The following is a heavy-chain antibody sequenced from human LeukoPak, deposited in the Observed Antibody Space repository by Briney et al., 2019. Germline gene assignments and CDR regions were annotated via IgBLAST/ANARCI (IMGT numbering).Heavy chain of an antibody. Sequence: ASVKVSCKASGYTFTSYDINWVRQATGQGLEWMGWMNPNSGNTGYAQKFQGRVTMTRNTSISTAYMELSSLRSEDTAVYYCARGMWNDPYYYYYYYMDVWGKGTTVTVSS. J-gene: IGHJ6*03. CDR3: ARGMWNDPYYYYYYYMDV. CDR2: MNPNSGNT. V-gene: IGHV1-8*01. D-gene: IGHD1-1*01. CDR1: GYTFTSYD.